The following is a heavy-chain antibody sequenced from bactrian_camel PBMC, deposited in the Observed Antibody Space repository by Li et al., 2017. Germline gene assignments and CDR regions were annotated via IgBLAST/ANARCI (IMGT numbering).Heavy chain of an antibody. V-gene: IGHV3S53*01. J-gene: IGHJ4*01. Sequence: HVQLVESGGGSVQPGESLRLSCTASTTSSTYFIDFDMGWYRQAPGSYCELVASVSSRGTIDYGDSAKGRFTISRDNNKKMLYLQMNNLEPEDTAMYYCVVDPRGDFCYTKTARLPSRSAMAYWGRGTQVTVS. CDR1: TTSSTYFIDFD. D-gene: IGHD2*01. CDR3: VVDPRGDFCYTKTARLPSRSAMAY. CDR2: VSSRGTI.